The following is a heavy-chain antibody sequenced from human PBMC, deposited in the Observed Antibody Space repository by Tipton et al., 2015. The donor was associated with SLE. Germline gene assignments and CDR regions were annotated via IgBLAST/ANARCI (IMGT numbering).Heavy chain of an antibody. V-gene: IGHV4-39*02. CDR3: ARDYNNYYGMDV. J-gene: IGHJ6*02. Sequence: TLSLTCTVSGGSISSSPYYWGWIRQPPGKGLEWIGSIYYSGSTYYNPSLKSRATISGDTSKNQFSLKLSSVTAADTAVYYCARDYNNYYGMDVWGQGTTVTVSS. D-gene: IGHD5-24*01. CDR2: IYYSGST. CDR1: GGSISSSPYY.